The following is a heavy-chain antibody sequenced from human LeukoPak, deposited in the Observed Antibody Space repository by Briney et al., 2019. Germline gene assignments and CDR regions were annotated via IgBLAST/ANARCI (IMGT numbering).Heavy chain of an antibody. CDR3: ASSDRGYCSGGSCYSF. CDR1: GGSISTSNYY. D-gene: IGHD2-15*01. Sequence: SETLSLTCTVSGGSISTSNYYWGWIRQPPGKGLEWIGNIFYSGSTYYSPSLKSRVTISLDTSRNQFSLKLSSVTAADTAVYYCASSDRGYCSGGSCYSFWGQGTLVTVSS. V-gene: IGHV4-39*07. J-gene: IGHJ4*02. CDR2: IFYSGST.